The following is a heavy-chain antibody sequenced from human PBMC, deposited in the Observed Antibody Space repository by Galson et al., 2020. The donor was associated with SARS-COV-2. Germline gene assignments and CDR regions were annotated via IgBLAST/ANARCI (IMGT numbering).Heavy chain of an antibody. D-gene: IGHD6-19*01. V-gene: IGHV4-31*03. CDR1: GGSISSGGYY. J-gene: IGHJ4*02. CDR2: IYYSGST. Sequence: SETLSLTCTVSGGSISSGGYYWSWIRQHPGQGLEWIGYIYYSGSTYYNPSLKSRVTISVDTSKNQLSLKQSSVTAADTAVDYCAGVSGGYSGGYYFDYWGREPWSPSRQ. CDR3: AGVSGGYSGGYYFDY.